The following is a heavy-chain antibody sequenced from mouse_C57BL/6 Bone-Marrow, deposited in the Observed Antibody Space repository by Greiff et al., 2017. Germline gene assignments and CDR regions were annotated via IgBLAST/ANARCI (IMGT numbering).Heavy chain of an antibody. D-gene: IGHD2-3*01. CDR2: IYPRSGNT. CDR3: ARSDVYRFAY. V-gene: IGHV1-81*01. CDR1: GYTFTSYG. Sequence: QVQLQQSGAELARPGASVKLSCKASGYTFTSYGISWVKQRTGQGLEWIGEIYPRSGNTYYNEKFKGKATLTADKSSSTAYMELRSLTSEDSAVYFFARSDVYRFAYWGQGTLVTVSA. J-gene: IGHJ3*01.